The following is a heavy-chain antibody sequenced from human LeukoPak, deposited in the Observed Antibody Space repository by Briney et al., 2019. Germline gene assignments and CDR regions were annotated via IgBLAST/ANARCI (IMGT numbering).Heavy chain of an antibody. CDR2: IYYSGST. D-gene: IGHD3-10*01. J-gene: IGHJ5*02. CDR3: ARGGYYGSGNDFRFDP. V-gene: IGHV4-39*07. CDR1: GGSLSSNSYY. Sequence: SETLSLTCTVSGGSLSSNSYYWGWIRQPPGKGLEWIGSIYYSGSTYYNPSLKSRVTISVDTSKNQFSLKLNSVTAADTAVYYCARGGYYGSGNDFRFDPWGQGTLVTVSS.